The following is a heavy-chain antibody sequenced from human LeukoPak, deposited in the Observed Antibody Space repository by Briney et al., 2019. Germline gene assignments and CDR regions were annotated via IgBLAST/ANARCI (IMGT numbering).Heavy chain of an antibody. CDR1: GFTFSSYG. CDR3: ARTQYCSGGSCYSTSFGY. Sequence: PGGSLRLSCAASGFTFSSYGMHWVRQAPGKGLEWVAVISYGGSNKYYADSVKGRFTISRDNSKNTLYLQMNSLRAEDTAVYYCARTQYCSGGSCYSTSFGYWGQGTLVTVSS. J-gene: IGHJ4*02. CDR2: ISYGGSNK. V-gene: IGHV3-30*03. D-gene: IGHD2-15*01.